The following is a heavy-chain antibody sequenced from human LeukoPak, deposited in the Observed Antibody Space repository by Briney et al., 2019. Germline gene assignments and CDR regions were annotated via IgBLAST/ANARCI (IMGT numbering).Heavy chain of an antibody. CDR3: ARWLVYDSSGFPFDAFDI. D-gene: IGHD3-22*01. CDR1: GGSISNTSYY. J-gene: IGHJ3*02. Sequence: SETLSLTCTVSGGSISNTSYYWGWIRQPPGKGLEWIGSIYYSGSTYYNPSLKSRVTISVDTSKNQFPLKLSSVTAADTAVYYCARWLVYDSSGFPFDAFDIWGQGTMVTVSS. CDR2: IYYSGST. V-gene: IGHV4-39*06.